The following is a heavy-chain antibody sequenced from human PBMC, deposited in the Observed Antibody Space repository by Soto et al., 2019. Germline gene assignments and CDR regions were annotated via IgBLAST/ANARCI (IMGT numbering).Heavy chain of an antibody. V-gene: IGHV1-18*01. D-gene: IGHD2-2*01. CDR1: GNTFSSYG. CDR2: ISAYHGNT. Sequence: GASVKGSCKASGNTFSSYGISWVRQAPGQGLEWMGWISAYHGNTNYAQKLQGRVTMTTDTSTSTAYMELRSLRSDDTAVYYCARALWGPAGHINWFDPWGQGTLVTVSS. J-gene: IGHJ5*02. CDR3: ARALWGPAGHINWFDP.